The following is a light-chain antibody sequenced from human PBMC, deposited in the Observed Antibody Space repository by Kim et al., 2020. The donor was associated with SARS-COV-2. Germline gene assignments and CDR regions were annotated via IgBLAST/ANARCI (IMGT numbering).Light chain of an antibody. CDR3: SSYTSSSTFYV. CDR1: SSGVGGDKY. CDR2: DFR. J-gene: IGLJ1*01. V-gene: IGLV2-14*03. Sequence: WITIYTAGNSSGVGGDKYDSWYQQHQGKAPNLVIYDFRNRPGGVSNRVSGVTSGKAASFIISGLQAEDEADYYYSSYTSSSTFYVFGTGTKVTVL.